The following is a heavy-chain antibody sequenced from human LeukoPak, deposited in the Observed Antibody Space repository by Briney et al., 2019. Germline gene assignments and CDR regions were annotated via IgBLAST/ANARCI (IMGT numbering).Heavy chain of an antibody. CDR3: ARGRASGEDAFDI. D-gene: IGHD4-17*01. Sequence: SVKVSCKASGGTFSSYAISWVRQAPGQGLKWMGGIIPIFGTANYAQKFQGRVTITTDESTSTAYMELSSLRSEDTAVYYCARGRASGEDAFDIWGQGTMVTVSS. CDR2: IIPIFGTA. CDR1: GGTFSSYA. V-gene: IGHV1-69*05. J-gene: IGHJ3*02.